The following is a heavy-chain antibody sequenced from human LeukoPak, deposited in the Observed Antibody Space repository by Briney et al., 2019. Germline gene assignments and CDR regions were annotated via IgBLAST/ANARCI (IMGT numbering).Heavy chain of an antibody. D-gene: IGHD1-26*01. Sequence: KPSETLSLTCTVSGGSVRSYYWSWIRQPPGEGLEWIAYIHNTGSTNYNPPLKSRVTISLDTSKNEFSLKLTSVTAADTAVYYCVRDWEGFNFDIWGQGTMVTVSS. V-gene: IGHV4-59*02. CDR2: IHNTGST. J-gene: IGHJ3*02. CDR1: GGSVRSYY. CDR3: VRDWEGFNFDI.